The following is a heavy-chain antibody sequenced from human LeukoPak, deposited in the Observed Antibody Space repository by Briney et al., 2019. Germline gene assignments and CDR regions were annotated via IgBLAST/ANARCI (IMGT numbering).Heavy chain of an antibody. Sequence: KPSETLSLTCTVSGGSISSGGYSWSWIRQHPGKGLEWIGYIYYSGSTYYNPSLKSRVTISVDTSKNQFSLKLSSVTAADTAVYYCARENDPGGFDYWGQGTLVTVSS. CDR1: GGSISSGGYS. V-gene: IGHV4-31*03. CDR2: IYYSGST. J-gene: IGHJ4*02. CDR3: ARENDPGGFDY. D-gene: IGHD1-1*01.